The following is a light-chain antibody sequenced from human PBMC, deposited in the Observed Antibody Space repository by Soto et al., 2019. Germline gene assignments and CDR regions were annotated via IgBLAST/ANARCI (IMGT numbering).Light chain of an antibody. CDR1: SSNIGADYD. J-gene: IGLJ1*01. Sequence: QSVLTQPPSVSGAPGQRVTISCTGSSSNIGADYDVHWYQQIPGTAPKFLIYGNNNRPSGVPDRFSGSKSGTSASLAITGLQAEDEADYYCQSYDSSLSGSLFGTGTKLTVL. V-gene: IGLV1-40*01. CDR3: QSYDSSLSGSL. CDR2: GNN.